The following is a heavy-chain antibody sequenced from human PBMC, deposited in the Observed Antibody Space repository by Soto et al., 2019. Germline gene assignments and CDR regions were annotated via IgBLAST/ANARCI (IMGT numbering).Heavy chain of an antibody. CDR1: GFPFSSYT. J-gene: IGHJ6*02. V-gene: IGHV3-21*02. CDR3: ARDDPIFGAIPRMDI. CDR2: ITTAATRNI. Sequence: EVQLAESGGSLVNPGGSLRLSCSASGFPFSSYTMYWVRQAPGKVLEWVSSITTAATRNIFYADSVKGRFAISRDNANNMLYLQMNNVRVEDTAVYYCARDDPIFGAIPRMDIWGQGTTVTFSS. D-gene: IGHD3-3*01.